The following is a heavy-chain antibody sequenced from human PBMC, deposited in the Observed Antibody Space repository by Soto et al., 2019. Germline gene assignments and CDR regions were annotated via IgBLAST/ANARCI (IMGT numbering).Heavy chain of an antibody. D-gene: IGHD2-2*01. CDR2: ISSSGSTI. CDR1: GFTFSDYY. J-gene: IGHJ4*02. Sequence: QVQLVESGGGLVKPGGSLRLSCAASGFTFSDYYMSWIRQAPGKGLEWVSYISSSGSTIYYVDSVKGRFTIARDNAKNALYQQMNSLKAEDTAVYYCARGIARYCSSSSCSPFDYWGQGTLVTVSS. V-gene: IGHV3-11*01. CDR3: ARGIARYCSSSSCSPFDY.